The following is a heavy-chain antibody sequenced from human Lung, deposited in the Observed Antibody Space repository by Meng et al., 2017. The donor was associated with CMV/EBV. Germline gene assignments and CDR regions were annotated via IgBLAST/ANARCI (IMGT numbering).Heavy chain of an antibody. CDR2: ISSSSSYI. CDR1: GFTFSSYS. J-gene: IGHJ6*02. V-gene: IGHV3-21*01. D-gene: IGHD1-26*01. Sequence: GGSLRLXXAASGFTFSSYSMNWVRQAPGKGLEWVSSISSSSSYIYYADSVKGRFTISRDNAKNSLYLQMNSLRAEDTAVYYCARDRGGSYDDDYYYYGMDVWGQGTTXTVSS. CDR3: ARDRGGSYDDDYYYYGMDV.